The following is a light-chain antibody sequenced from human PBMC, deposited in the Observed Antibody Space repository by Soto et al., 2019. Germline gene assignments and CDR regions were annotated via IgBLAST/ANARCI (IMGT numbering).Light chain of an antibody. Sequence: EIVLTQSPATLSLSPGERATLSCRASQSVSRYLAWYQQKPGQAPRLLIYAASTRATGIPATFSGSGSGTEFTLTISSLQSEDFAVYYCQQYNNWPLTFGGGTKVDI. CDR1: QSVSRY. J-gene: IGKJ4*01. V-gene: IGKV3-15*01. CDR2: AAS. CDR3: QQYNNWPLT.